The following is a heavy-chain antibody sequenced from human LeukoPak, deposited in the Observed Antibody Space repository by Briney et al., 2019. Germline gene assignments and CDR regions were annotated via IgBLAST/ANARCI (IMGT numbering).Heavy chain of an antibody. J-gene: IGHJ5*02. D-gene: IGHD2-2*01. Sequence: GKSLRPSCAASGFTFSSYAMNWVRQAPGKGLEWVAVISFDGSNKYYADSVKGRFTISRDNSKNTLYLQMNSLRAEDTAVYYCAREGRNYQLPGRWFDPWGQGTLVTVSS. CDR3: AREGRNYQLPGRWFDP. V-gene: IGHV3-30-3*01. CDR1: GFTFSSYA. CDR2: ISFDGSNK.